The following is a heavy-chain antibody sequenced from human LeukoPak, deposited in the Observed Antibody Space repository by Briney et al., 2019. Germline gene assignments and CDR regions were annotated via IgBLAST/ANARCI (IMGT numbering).Heavy chain of an antibody. CDR3: ARAWVYSGYVS. CDR1: GGSFSGYY. J-gene: IGHJ4*02. CDR2: INHSGST. V-gene: IGHV4-34*01. Sequence: SETLSLTCTVYGGSFSGYYWSWIRQPPGKGLEWIGEINHSGSTNYNPSLKSRVTISVDTSKNQFSLKLSSVTAADTAVYYCARAWVYSGYVSWGQGTLVTVSS. D-gene: IGHD5-12*01.